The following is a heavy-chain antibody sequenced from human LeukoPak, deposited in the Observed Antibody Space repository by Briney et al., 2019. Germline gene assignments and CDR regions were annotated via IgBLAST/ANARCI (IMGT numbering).Heavy chain of an antibody. CDR1: VGSISSYY. V-gene: IGHV4-59*01. Sequence: SETLSLTCTVSVGSISSYYWSWIRQPPGKGLEWIGYIYYSGSTNYNPSLKSRVTISVDTSKNQFSLKLSSVTAADTAVYYCASARTSWFDPWGQGTLVTVSS. J-gene: IGHJ5*02. CDR2: IYYSGST. CDR3: ASARTSWFDP.